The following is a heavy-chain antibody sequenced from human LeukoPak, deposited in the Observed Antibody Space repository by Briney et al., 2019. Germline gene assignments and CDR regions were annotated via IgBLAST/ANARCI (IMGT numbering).Heavy chain of an antibody. CDR3: ARDRRFHYGMDV. CDR2: ISSSSSYI. D-gene: IGHD3-10*01. CDR1: GFTFSSYS. J-gene: IGHJ6*02. Sequence: GGSLRLSCVASGFTFSSYSMNWVRQAPGKGLEWVSSISSSSSYIYYADSVKGRFTISRDNAKNSLYLQMNSLRAEDTAAYYCARDRRFHYGMDVWGQGTTVTVSS. V-gene: IGHV3-21*04.